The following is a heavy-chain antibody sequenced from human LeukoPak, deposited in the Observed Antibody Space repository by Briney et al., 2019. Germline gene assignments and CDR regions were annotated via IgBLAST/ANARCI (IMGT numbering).Heavy chain of an antibody. D-gene: IGHD1-7*01. CDR1: GGSFSSHY. CDR2: IYHTGST. J-gene: IGHJ5*02. CDR3: ARGNYVDWFDP. V-gene: IGHV4-59*11. Sequence: SETLSLTCTVSGGSFSSHYWSWIRQPPGKGLEWIGYIYHTGSTNYNPSLKSRVTISVDTSKNHFSLKLSSVTAADTAVYYCARGNYVDWFDPWGQGTQVTVSS.